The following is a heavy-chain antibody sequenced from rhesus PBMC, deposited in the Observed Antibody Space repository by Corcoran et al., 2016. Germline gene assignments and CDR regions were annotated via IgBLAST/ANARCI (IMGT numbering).Heavy chain of an antibody. CDR1: GVSVSGYW. CDR2: IRSGGRT. Sequence: QVQLQQWGEGLVKPSETLSLTCAVYGVSVSGYWWGWIRQPPGRGREWIGRIRSGGRTNDKPSHKSLGTSAIEPSKNQCSLKLSSVTAADTAVYYCARLKTTDGLDSWGQGVVVTVSS. D-gene: IGHD4-29*01. CDR3: ARLKTTDGLDS. V-gene: IGHV4-160*01. J-gene: IGHJ6*01.